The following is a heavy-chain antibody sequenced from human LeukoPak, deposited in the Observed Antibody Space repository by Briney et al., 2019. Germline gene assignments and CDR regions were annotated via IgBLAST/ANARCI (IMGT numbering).Heavy chain of an antibody. CDR2: ISAYNGNT. V-gene: IGHV1-18*01. J-gene: IGHJ5*02. CDR3: ARADTAMVKHLLP. Sequence: ASVKVSCKASGYTFTSYGISWVRQAPGQGLEWMGWISAYNGNTNYAQKLQGRVTMTRDTSISTAYMELSRLRSDDTAVYYCARADTAMVKHLLPWGQGTLVTVSS. D-gene: IGHD5-18*01. CDR1: GYTFTSYG.